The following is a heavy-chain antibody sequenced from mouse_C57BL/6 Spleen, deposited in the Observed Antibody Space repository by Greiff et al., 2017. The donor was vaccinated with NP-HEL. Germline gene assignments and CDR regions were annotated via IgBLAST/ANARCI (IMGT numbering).Heavy chain of an antibody. CDR1: GYTFTSYW. CDR2: IHPSDSDT. J-gene: IGHJ1*03. CDR3: AIEKIIYDGYYWYYDV. V-gene: IGHV1-74*01. D-gene: IGHD2-3*01. Sequence: QVQLQQPGAELVKPGASVKVSCKASGYTFTSYWMHWVKKRPGQGLEWIGRIHPSDSDTNYNPKFKGKATLTVDKPSSTAYIQLSSLTSEDSAVYYCAIEKIIYDGYYWYYDVWGTGTTVTVSS.